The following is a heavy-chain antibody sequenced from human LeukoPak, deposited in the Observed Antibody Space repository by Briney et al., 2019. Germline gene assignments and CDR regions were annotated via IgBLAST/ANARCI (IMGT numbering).Heavy chain of an antibody. V-gene: IGHV1-18*01. CDR3: ASTRDLGLFDY. J-gene: IGHJ4*02. CDR1: GYTFTSYG. CDR2: ISAYNGNT. Sequence: GASVKVSCKASGYTFTSYGISWVRQAPGQGLEWMGWISAYNGNTNYAQKLQGRVTMTTDTFTSTAYMELRSLRSDDTAVYYCASTRDLGLFDYWGQGTLVTVSS.